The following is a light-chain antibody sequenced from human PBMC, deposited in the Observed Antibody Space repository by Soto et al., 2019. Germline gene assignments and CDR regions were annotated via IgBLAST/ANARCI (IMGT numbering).Light chain of an antibody. J-gene: IGKJ1*01. CDR3: QQPSNLWT. V-gene: IGKV3-11*01. CDR2: DAS. Sequence: EIVLTQSPATLSLSPGERATLSCRASQSVSSYLAWYQQKPGQAPRLLIYDASNRATGIPARFSGSGSGTDFPPTISSLEPEDFAGYYWQQPSNLWTFGQGTKVEIK. CDR1: QSVSSY.